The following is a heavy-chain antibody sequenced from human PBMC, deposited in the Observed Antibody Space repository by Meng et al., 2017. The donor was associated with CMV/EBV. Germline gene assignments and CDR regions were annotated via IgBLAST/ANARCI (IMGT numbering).Heavy chain of an antibody. CDR2: IIPIFGTA. V-gene: IGHV1-69*05. J-gene: IGHJ3*02. CDR1: GGTFSSYA. D-gene: IGHD5-18*01. Sequence: SVKVSCKASGGTFSSYAISWVRQAPGQGLEWMGGIIPIFGTANYAQKFQGRVTITTDESTSTAYMELSSLRSEDTAVHYCARERGYSYDPYAFDIWGQGTMVTVSS. CDR3: ARERGYSYDPYAFDI.